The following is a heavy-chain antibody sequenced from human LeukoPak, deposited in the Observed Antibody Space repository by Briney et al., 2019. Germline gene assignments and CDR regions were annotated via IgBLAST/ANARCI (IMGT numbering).Heavy chain of an antibody. D-gene: IGHD4-17*01. J-gene: IGHJ5*02. V-gene: IGHV1-2*02. Sequence: ASVKVSCKASGYTFTSYGISWVRQAPGQGLEWMGWINPNSGGTNYAQKFQGRVTMTRDTSISTAYMELSRLRSDDTAVYYCARDGDYLNWFDPWGQGTLVTVSS. CDR1: GYTFTSYG. CDR2: INPNSGGT. CDR3: ARDGDYLNWFDP.